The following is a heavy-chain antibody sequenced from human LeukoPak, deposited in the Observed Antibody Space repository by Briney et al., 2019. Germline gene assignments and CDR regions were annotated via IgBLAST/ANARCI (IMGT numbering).Heavy chain of an antibody. V-gene: IGHV4-59*01. D-gene: IGHD3-22*01. CDR3: ARDNGSGYYYDY. CDR1: GGSISSYY. J-gene: IGHJ4*02. CDR2: VYYSGGT. Sequence: SETLSLTCTVSGGSISSYYWSWIRQPPGKGLEWIGYVYYSGGTNYNPSLKSRVTISEDTSENQFSLKLSSVTAADTAVYYCARDNGSGYYYDYWGQGTLVTVSS.